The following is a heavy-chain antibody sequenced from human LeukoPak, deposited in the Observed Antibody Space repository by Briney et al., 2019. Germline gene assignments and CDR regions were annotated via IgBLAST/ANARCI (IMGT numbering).Heavy chain of an antibody. V-gene: IGHV3-23*01. J-gene: IGHJ4*02. CDR2: ILTSGGRT. CDR1: GFTFNNYA. CDR3: AREAFYSSGWFSLFGF. Sequence: GGSLRLSCAASGFTFNNYAMSWVRQAPGKGLEWVAVILTSGGRTYYADSVKGRFTISRDNPKNTMYVQMNSLRAEDTAVYYCAREAFYSSGWFSLFGFWGQGTLVTVSS. D-gene: IGHD6-19*01.